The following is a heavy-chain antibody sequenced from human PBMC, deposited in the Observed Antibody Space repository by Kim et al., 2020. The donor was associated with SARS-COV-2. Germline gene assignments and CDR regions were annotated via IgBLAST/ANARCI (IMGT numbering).Heavy chain of an antibody. J-gene: IGHJ4*02. CDR3: ARHYCTTTGCSGLDY. Sequence: DSLKARLTNYRGNAKNTLYLQMNSLRDEDKAVYYCARHYCTTTGCSGLDYWGQGTRVTVSS. D-gene: IGHD2-2*01. V-gene: IGHV3-7*01.